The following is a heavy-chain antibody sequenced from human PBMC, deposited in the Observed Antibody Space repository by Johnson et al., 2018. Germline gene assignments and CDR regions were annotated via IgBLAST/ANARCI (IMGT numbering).Heavy chain of an antibody. J-gene: IGHJ1*01. CDR2: VYYTGTT. D-gene: IGHD3-3*01. Sequence: QVQLQESGPGLVKPSETLSLTCTVSGGSISSNYWVWIRQPPGKGLEWIGSVYYTGTTYYNPSLTSRVTISVDTSKNQFPLRLSSVTAADTAVYYCARHWRYWGQGTLVTVSS. V-gene: IGHV4-39*01. CDR3: ARHWRY. CDR1: GGSISSNY.